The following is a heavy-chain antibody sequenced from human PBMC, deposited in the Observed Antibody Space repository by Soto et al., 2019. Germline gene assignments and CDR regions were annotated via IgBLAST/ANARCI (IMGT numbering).Heavy chain of an antibody. D-gene: IGHD3-22*01. CDR3: ARKYYYDSRGYYSGHYFDS. CDR1: GGPISSGDYY. CDR2: IYYSGST. J-gene: IGHJ4*02. Sequence: SETLSLTCTVSGGPISSGDYYWSWIRQPPGKGLAWIGYIYYSGSTYYNPSLKSRVTISVDTSKNQFSLKLSSVTAADTAVYYCARKYYYDSRGYYSGHYFDSWGQGTLVTVSS. V-gene: IGHV4-30-4*01.